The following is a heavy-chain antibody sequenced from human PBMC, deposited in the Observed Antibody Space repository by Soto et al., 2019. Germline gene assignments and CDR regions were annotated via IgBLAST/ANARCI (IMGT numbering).Heavy chain of an antibody. CDR1: GGSISSSNW. V-gene: IGHV4-4*02. D-gene: IGHD3-22*01. CDR2: IYHSGST. CDR3: ARGHLYYYDSSGCYFDY. Sequence: QVQLQESGPGLVKPSGTLSLTCAVSGGSISSSNWWSWVRQPPGKGLEWIGEIYHSGSTNYNPSLKSRVTIFVDKSKNQFSLKLSSVTAADTAVYYCARGHLYYYDSSGCYFDYWGQGTLVTVSS. J-gene: IGHJ4*02.